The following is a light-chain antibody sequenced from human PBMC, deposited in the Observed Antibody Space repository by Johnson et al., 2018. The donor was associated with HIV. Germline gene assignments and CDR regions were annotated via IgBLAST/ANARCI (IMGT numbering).Light chain of an antibody. V-gene: IGLV1-51*02. J-gene: IGLJ1*01. Sequence: QSLLTQPPSVSAAPGQKVTISCSGSSSNIGNNYVSWYQQLPGTAPKLLIYENNKRPSGIPDRFSGSKSGTSATLGITGLQTGDEADYYCGTWDSSLSPLYVFGSGTTITVL. CDR2: ENN. CDR1: SSNIGNNY. CDR3: GTWDSSLSPLYV.